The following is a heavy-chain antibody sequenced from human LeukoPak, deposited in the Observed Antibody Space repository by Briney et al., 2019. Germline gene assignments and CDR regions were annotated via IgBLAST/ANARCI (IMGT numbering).Heavy chain of an antibody. CDR1: GFTFSSYG. J-gene: IGHJ4*02. Sequence: PGRSLRLSCAASGFTFSSYGMHWVRQAPGKGLEWVAVISYGGSNKYYADSVKGRFTISRDNSKNTLYLQMNSLRAEDTAVYYCAKDGVNWNSFDYWGQGTLVTVSS. V-gene: IGHV3-30*18. CDR2: ISYGGSNK. CDR3: AKDGVNWNSFDY. D-gene: IGHD1-20*01.